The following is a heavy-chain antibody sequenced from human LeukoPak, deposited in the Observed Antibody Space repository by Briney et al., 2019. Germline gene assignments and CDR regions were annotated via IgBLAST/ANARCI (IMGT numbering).Heavy chain of an antibody. V-gene: IGHV1-46*01. J-gene: IGHJ4*02. D-gene: IGHD1-7*01. CDR3: ARVAGTTPSLDY. CDR2: INPSGGST. CDR1: GYTFTSYY. Sequence: ASVKVSCTASGYTFTSYYMHWVRQAPGQGLEWMGMINPSGGSTSYAQKFQCRVTMTRDMSTSTVYMELSSLRSEDTAVYYCARVAGTTPSLDYWGQGTLVTVSS.